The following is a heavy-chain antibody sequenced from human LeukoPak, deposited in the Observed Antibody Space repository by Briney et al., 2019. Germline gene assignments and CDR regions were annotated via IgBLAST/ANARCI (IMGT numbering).Heavy chain of an antibody. CDR1: GFNFGDYY. CDR3: ARDLFSFYYDSSGYCDY. Sequence: GGSLRLSCVASGFNFGDYYMNWFRQAPGQGLEWLSFISSSGHNILYTDSVKGRFTVSRDNAKKTVFLQMNSLRAEDTAVYYCARDLFSFYYDSSGYCDYWGPGTRVTVSS. J-gene: IGHJ4*02. V-gene: IGHV3-11*01. D-gene: IGHD3-22*01. CDR2: ISSSGHNI.